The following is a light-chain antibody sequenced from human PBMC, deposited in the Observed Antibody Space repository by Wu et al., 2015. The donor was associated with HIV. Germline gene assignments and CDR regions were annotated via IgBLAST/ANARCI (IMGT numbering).Light chain of an antibody. Sequence: SLSASIGDTSQHHLPGQSRHFTYLAWYQQTPGKAPRVLIYDASTLRSGVSSRFSGSGSGADFTLTISGLQREDFAVYFCQQLNSFPLTFGQGSRLEI. V-gene: IGKV1-13*02. CDR2: DAS. J-gene: IGKJ5*01. CDR1: RHFTY. CDR3: QQLNSFPLT.